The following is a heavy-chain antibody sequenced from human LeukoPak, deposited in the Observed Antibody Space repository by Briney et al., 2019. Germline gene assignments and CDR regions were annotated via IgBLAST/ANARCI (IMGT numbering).Heavy chain of an antibody. J-gene: IGHJ3*02. CDR1: GFTFSSYG. V-gene: IGHV3-30*02. CDR3: AKDRVLRYFDWSHDAFDI. CDR2: IRYDGSNK. D-gene: IGHD3-9*01. Sequence: PGGSLRLSCAASGFTFSSYGMHWVRQAPGKGLEWVAFIRYDGSNKYYADSVKGRFTISRDNSKNTLYLQMNSLRAEDTAVYYCAKDRVLRYFDWSHDAFDIWGQGTMVTVSS.